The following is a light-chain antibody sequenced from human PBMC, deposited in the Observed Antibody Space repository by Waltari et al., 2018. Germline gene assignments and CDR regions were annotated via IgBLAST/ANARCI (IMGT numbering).Light chain of an antibody. J-gene: IGLJ3*02. CDR1: SSDSADYNF. CDR3: SSYTRSSTWV. CDR2: DVS. Sequence: QSALTQPASVSGSPGQSVTISCTGTSSDSADYNFVSWYQQHPGKAPKLIIYDVSDRPSGVSNRFSGSKSGNTASLTISGLQAEDEADYYCSSYTRSSTWVFGGGTKLTV. V-gene: IGLV2-14*03.